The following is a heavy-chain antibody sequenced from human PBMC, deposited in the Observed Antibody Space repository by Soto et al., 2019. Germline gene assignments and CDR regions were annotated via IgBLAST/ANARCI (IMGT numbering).Heavy chain of an antibody. V-gene: IGHV4-59*01. D-gene: IGHD1-26*01. Sequence: SETLSLTCTVSGGSISSYYWSWIRQPPGKGLEWIGYIYYSGSTNYNPSLKSRVTISVDTSKNQFSLKLSSVTAADTAVYYCARAGCFNSGSYPTSPFDYWGQGTLVTVSS. J-gene: IGHJ4*02. CDR1: GGSISSYY. CDR2: IYYSGST. CDR3: ARAGCFNSGSYPTSPFDY.